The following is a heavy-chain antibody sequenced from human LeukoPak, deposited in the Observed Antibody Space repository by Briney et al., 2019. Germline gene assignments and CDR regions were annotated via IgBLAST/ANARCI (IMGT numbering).Heavy chain of an antibody. J-gene: IGHJ6*03. CDR3: ARDLYGSGSYYNEGYYYYMDV. D-gene: IGHD3-10*01. Sequence: PSETLFLTCTVSGYSISSGYYWGWIRQPPGKGLEWIGSIYHSGSTYYNPSLKSRVTISVDTSKNQFSLKLSSVTAADTAVYYCARDLYGSGSYYNEGYYYYMDVWGKGTTVTISS. V-gene: IGHV4-38-2*02. CDR2: IYHSGST. CDR1: GYSISSGYY.